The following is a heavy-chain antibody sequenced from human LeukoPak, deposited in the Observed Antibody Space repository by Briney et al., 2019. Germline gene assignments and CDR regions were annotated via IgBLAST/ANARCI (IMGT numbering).Heavy chain of an antibody. Sequence: TGGYLRLYCAASGFTFSSYSMNWVRQAPGKGLEWVSSISSSSIYIYYADSVKGRFTISRDDAKNSLYLQMNSLTAEDTAVYYCARDSVYSSAWSDYHHYGMDVWGQGTTVTVSS. CDR2: ISSSSIYI. D-gene: IGHD6-13*01. CDR3: ARDSVYSSAWSDYHHYGMDV. CDR1: GFTFSSYS. J-gene: IGHJ6*02. V-gene: IGHV3-21*01.